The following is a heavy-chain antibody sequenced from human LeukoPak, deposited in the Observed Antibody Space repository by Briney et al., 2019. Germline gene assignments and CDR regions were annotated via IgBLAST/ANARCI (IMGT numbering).Heavy chain of an antibody. CDR1: GFTFSSYG. CDR2: IWYDGSNR. V-gene: IGHV3-33*01. D-gene: IGHD2-21*02. J-gene: IGHJ3*02. CDR3: ARDGGGGDDYDAFDI. Sequence: GGSLRLSCAASGFTFSSYGMHWVRQAPGKGLEWVAVIWYDGSNRYYADSVKGRFTISRDNSKNTLYLQMNSLRAEDTAVYYCARDGGGGDDYDAFDIWGQGTMVTVSS.